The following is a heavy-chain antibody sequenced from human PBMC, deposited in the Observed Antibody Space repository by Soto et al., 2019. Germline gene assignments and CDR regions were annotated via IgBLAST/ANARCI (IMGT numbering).Heavy chain of an antibody. J-gene: IGHJ3*02. Sequence: GGSLRLSCAASGFTFSTYAMNWVRQAPGKGLEWVSSISGGSGATYYTNSVKGRFSVSRDNSKNTLSLQMNSLRAEDTAVYYCAKDLGYDSGGSYSDALDMWGQGTMVTVSS. CDR1: GFTFSTYA. CDR2: ISGGSGAT. V-gene: IGHV3-23*01. CDR3: AKDLGYDSGGSYSDALDM. D-gene: IGHD3-22*01.